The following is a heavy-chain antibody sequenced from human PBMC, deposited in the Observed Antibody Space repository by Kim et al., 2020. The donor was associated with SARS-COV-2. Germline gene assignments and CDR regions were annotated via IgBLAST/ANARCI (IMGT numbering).Heavy chain of an antibody. V-gene: IGHV3-21*01. Sequence: GGSLRLSCAASGFTFSSYSMNWVRQAPGKGLEWVSSISSSSSYIYYADSVKGRFTISRDNAKNSLYLQMNSLRAEDTAVYYCATLGYCSSTSCYDWFDPWGQGTLVTVSS. CDR1: GFTFSSYS. CDR2: ISSSSSYI. CDR3: ATLGYCSSTSCYDWFDP. J-gene: IGHJ5*02. D-gene: IGHD2-2*01.